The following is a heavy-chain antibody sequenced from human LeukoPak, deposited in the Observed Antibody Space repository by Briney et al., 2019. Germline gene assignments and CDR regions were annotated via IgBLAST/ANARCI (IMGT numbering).Heavy chain of an antibody. Sequence: QASETLSLTCTVSGGSISIGDYYWSWIRQPPGKGLEWIGYIYYSGSTYYNPSLKSRVTISVDTSKNQFSLKLSSVTAADTAVYYCARHYGSGSALDAFDIWGQGTMVTVSS. CDR1: GGSISIGDYY. V-gene: IGHV4-30-4*01. J-gene: IGHJ3*02. CDR2: IYYSGST. D-gene: IGHD3-10*01. CDR3: ARHYGSGSALDAFDI.